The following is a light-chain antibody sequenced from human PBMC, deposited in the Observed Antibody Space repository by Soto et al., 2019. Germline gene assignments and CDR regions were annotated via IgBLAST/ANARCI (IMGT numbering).Light chain of an antibody. CDR1: QSVGSL. J-gene: IGKJ5*01. CDR3: QQYNNWPIT. Sequence: EVVLTQSPATLSVSPGERATLSCRASQSVGSLLAWYQQKPGQAPRLLIYSASTRATNIAGRFSGSGSGKEFALTISSLQSEDFGVYYCQQYNNWPITFGQGTRLE. V-gene: IGKV3-15*01. CDR2: SAS.